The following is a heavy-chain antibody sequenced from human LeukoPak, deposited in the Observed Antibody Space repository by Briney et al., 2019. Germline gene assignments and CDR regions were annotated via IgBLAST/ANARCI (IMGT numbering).Heavy chain of an antibody. J-gene: IGHJ5*02. CDR3: ARDYGP. CDR2: IYDSGST. D-gene: IGHD3-16*01. Sequence: SETLSLTCAVYGGSFSGYYWSWIRQPPGKGLEWIGSIYDSGSTYYNPSLKSRVTISVDTSKNQFSLKLNSVTAADTAVYYCARDYGPWGQGTLVTVSS. CDR1: GGSFSGYY. V-gene: IGHV4-34*01.